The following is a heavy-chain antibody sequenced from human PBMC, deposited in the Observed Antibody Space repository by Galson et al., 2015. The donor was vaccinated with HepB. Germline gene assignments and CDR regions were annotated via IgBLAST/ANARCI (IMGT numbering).Heavy chain of an antibody. CDR2: ISYDGSNK. D-gene: IGHD5-24*01. CDR1: GFTFNNYG. J-gene: IGHJ6*02. CDR3: AKDLREMAYGMDV. V-gene: IGHV3-30*18. Sequence: PLRLSCAASGFTFNNYGMHWVRQAPGKGLEWVAVISYDGSNKYYADSVKGRFTISRDNSKNTLYLQMNSLRAEDTAVYYCAKDLREMAYGMDVWGQGTTVTVSS.